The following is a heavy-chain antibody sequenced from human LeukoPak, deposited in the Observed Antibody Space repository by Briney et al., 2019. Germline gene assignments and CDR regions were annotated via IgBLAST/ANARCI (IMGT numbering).Heavy chain of an antibody. CDR2: ISYDGSIK. J-gene: IGHJ4*02. Sequence: GGSLRLSCAASGFTFSSYGMHWVRQAPGKGLEWVAVISYDGSIKYYADSVKGRFTISRDNSKNTLYLQMNSLRAEDTAVYYCAKVPDYWGQGTLVTASS. CDR3: AKVPDY. V-gene: IGHV3-30*18. CDR1: GFTFSSYG.